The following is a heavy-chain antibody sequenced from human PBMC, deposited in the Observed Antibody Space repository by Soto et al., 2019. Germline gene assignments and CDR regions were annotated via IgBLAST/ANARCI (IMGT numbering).Heavy chain of an antibody. D-gene: IGHD3-3*01. CDR2: IWYDGSNT. CDR3: AKDFERSAFDH. CDR1: GFIFSSFG. Sequence: GGSLRLSCAASGFIFSSFGMHWVRQAPGKGLEWVAHIWYDGSNTYYADSVKGRFTVSRDNYRDFVYLEISSLTGDDAAVYYCAKDFERSAFDHWGQGTPVTVSS. V-gene: IGHV3-33*06. J-gene: IGHJ4*02.